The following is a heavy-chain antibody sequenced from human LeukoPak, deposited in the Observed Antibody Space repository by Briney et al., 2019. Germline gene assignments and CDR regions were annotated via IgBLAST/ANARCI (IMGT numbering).Heavy chain of an antibody. CDR1: GFTFSSYE. CDR2: ISGSGGSA. J-gene: IGHJ4*02. V-gene: IGHV3-23*01. Sequence: GGSLRLSCAASGFTFSSYEMNWVRQAPGKGLEWVSGISGSGGSAYYADSVKGRFTISRDNSKNTLYLQMNSLRGEDTAVYYCAGVLSGNRGRFDYWGQGTLVTVSS. CDR3: AGVLSGNRGRFDY. D-gene: IGHD4-23*01.